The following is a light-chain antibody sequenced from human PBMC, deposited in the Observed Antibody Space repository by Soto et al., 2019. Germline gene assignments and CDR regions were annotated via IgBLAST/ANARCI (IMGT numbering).Light chain of an antibody. CDR3: QQIYTPPVT. CDR1: QSINGY. V-gene: IGKV1-39*01. Sequence: DFQMTQSPSSLSASLGDRVTITCRASQSINGYLNWYQQKPGKAPKLLIYAASRLQSGGPSKLSGSESGTDFTLTISSLQPEDFVIYYGQQIYTPPVTFGQGTRVDIK. J-gene: IGKJ1*01. CDR2: AAS.